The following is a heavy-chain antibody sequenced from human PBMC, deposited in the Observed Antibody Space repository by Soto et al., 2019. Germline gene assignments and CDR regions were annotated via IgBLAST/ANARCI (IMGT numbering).Heavy chain of an antibody. CDR2: INPNSGGT. D-gene: IGHD6-13*01. Sequence: ASVKVSCKASGYTFTGYYMHWVRQAPGQGLEWMGWINPNSGGTNYAQKFQGWVTMTRDTSISTAYMELSRLISDDTAVYYGARDHHPISAAGTGAFDIWGQGTMVTVSS. V-gene: IGHV1-2*04. J-gene: IGHJ3*02. CDR3: ARDHHPISAAGTGAFDI. CDR1: GYTFTGYY.